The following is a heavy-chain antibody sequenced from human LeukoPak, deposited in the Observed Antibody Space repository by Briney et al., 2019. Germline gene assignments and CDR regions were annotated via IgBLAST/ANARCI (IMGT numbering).Heavy chain of an antibody. CDR1: GYTFTGYY. J-gene: IGHJ6*03. Sequence: ASVKVSCKASGYTFTGYYMHWVRQAPGQGLEWLGWINLNNGDTQYAQKFQGGVTMTRDTSISTAYMDLSRLTSDDTAVYYCARVRYDYVRGNLHCYYYMDVWGKGTTVTISS. CDR2: INLNNGDT. V-gene: IGHV1-2*02. D-gene: IGHD3-16*01. CDR3: ARVRYDYVRGNLHCYYYMDV.